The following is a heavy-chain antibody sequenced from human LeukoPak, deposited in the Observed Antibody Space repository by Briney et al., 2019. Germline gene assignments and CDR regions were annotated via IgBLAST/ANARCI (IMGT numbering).Heavy chain of an antibody. CDR1: GGSISSSSYY. D-gene: IGHD3-22*01. CDR2: IYYSGST. CDR3: ARHPYRRSSGLQWYYFDY. V-gene: IGHV4-39*01. Sequence: SETLSLTCTVSGGSISSSSYYWGWIRQPPGKGLEWIGSIYYSGSTYYNPSLKSRVTISVDTSKNQFSLKLSSVTAADTAVYYCARHPYRRSSGLQWYYFDYWGQGTLVTVSS. J-gene: IGHJ4*02.